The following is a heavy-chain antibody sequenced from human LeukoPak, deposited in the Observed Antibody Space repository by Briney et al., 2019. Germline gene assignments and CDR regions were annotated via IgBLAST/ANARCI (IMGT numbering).Heavy chain of an antibody. CDR2: INHSGST. V-gene: IGHV4-34*01. CDR3: ARDYGDYVGYYYYYYMDV. D-gene: IGHD4-17*01. CDR1: GGSFSGYY. Sequence: SETLSLTCAVYGGSFSGYYWSWIRPPPGKGLEWIGEINHSGSTNYNPSLKSRVTISVDTSKNQFSLKLSSVTAADTAVYYCARDYGDYVGYYYYYYMDVWGKGTTVTVSS. J-gene: IGHJ6*03.